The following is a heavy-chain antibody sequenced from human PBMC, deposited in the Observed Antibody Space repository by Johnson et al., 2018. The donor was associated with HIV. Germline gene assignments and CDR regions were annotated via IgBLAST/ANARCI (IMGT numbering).Heavy chain of an antibody. CDR2: ISYDGSNK. CDR1: GFTFSSYA. J-gene: IGHJ3*02. CDR3: ANRIGTGDATTGSLEI. V-gene: IGHV3-30-3*01. Sequence: VQLVESGGGVVQPGRSLRLSCAASGFTFSSYAMHWVRQAPGKGLEWVAVISYDGSNKYYADYVKGRFTISRDNSKNTLFLQMNSMRPEDTAVYYCANRIGTGDATTGSLEIWGQGTMVTVSS. D-gene: IGHD2-15*01.